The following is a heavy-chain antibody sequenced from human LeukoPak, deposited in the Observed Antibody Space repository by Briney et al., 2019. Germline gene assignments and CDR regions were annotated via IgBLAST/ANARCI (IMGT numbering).Heavy chain of an antibody. Sequence: SETLSLTCTVSGGSISSSSYYWGWIRQPPGKGLEWIGSIYYSGCTYYNPSLKSRVTISVDTSKNQFSLKLSSVTAADTAVYYCARGGCSSTSCYADDAFDIWGQGTMVTVSS. CDR2: IYYSGCT. V-gene: IGHV4-39*07. CDR1: GGSISSSSYY. CDR3: ARGGCSSTSCYADDAFDI. J-gene: IGHJ3*02. D-gene: IGHD2-2*01.